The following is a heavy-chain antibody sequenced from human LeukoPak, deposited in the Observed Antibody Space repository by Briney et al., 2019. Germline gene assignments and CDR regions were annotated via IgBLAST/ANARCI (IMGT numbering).Heavy chain of an antibody. Sequence: PGGSLRLSCAASGFTFSSYAMSWIRQPPGKGLEWIGYIYYSGSTNYNPSLKSRVTISVDTSKNQFSLKLSSVTAADTAVYYCARVASAAADADNWSDPWGQGTLVTVSS. CDR2: IYYSGST. V-gene: IGHV4-59*01. J-gene: IGHJ5*02. D-gene: IGHD6-13*01. CDR1: GFTFSSYA. CDR3: ARVASAAADADNWSDP.